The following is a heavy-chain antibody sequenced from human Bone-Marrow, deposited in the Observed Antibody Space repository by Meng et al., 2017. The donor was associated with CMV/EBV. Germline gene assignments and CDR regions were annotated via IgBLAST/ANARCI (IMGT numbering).Heavy chain of an antibody. J-gene: IGHJ6*02. Sequence: GGSLRLSCAASEFTLSKSWMSWVRQAPGKGLEWVSSMTSTSSDLYYADSVKGRFTISRDIAENSLYLQMNSLRAEDTAVYYCARDEINVAGTPPYYYYGMDVWGQGTTVTVSS. CDR1: EFTLSKSW. D-gene: IGHD6-19*01. V-gene: IGHV3-21*01. CDR2: MTSTSSDL. CDR3: ARDEINVAGTPPYYYYGMDV.